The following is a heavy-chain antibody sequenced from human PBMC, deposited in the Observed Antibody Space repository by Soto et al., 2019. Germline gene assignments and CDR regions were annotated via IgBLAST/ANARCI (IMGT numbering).Heavy chain of an antibody. Sequence: SETLSLTCTVSGGSISSYYWSWIRQPPGKGLEWIGYIYYSGSTNYNPSLKSRVTISVDTSKNQFSLKLSSVTAADTAVYYCARYYYDFGSGHPVSVYMAVWGKGTTVTVSS. CDR2: IYYSGST. CDR3: ARYYYDFGSGHPVSVYMAV. CDR1: GGSISSYY. V-gene: IGHV4-59*01. D-gene: IGHD3-3*01. J-gene: IGHJ6*04.